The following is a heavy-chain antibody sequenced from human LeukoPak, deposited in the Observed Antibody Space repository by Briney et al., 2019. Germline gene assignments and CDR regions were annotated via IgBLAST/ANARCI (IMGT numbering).Heavy chain of an antibody. CDR1: GFTFSSYA. Sequence: AGGSLRLSCAASGFTFSSYAMHWVRQAPGKGLEWVAVISYDGSNKYYADSVKGRFTISRDNSKNTLYLQMNSLRGEDTAVYYCAKEVAVAGTGFDYWGQGTLVTVSS. J-gene: IGHJ4*02. D-gene: IGHD6-19*01. V-gene: IGHV3-30-3*01. CDR3: AKEVAVAGTGFDY. CDR2: ISYDGSNK.